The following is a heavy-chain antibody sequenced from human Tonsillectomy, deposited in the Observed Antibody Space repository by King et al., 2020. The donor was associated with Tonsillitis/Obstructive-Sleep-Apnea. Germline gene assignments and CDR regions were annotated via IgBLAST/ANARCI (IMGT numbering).Heavy chain of an antibody. CDR2: IYYSGST. Sequence: QLQESGPGLVKPSQTLSLTCTVSGGSISSGGYYWSWIRQHPGKGLEWIGYIYYSGSTYYNPSLKSRVTISEDTSKNQFSLKLSSVTAADTAVYYCARGGVGAHDFDYWGQGTLVTVSS. D-gene: IGHD1-26*01. J-gene: IGHJ4*02. V-gene: IGHV4-31*03. CDR3: ARGGVGAHDFDY. CDR1: GGSISSGGYY.